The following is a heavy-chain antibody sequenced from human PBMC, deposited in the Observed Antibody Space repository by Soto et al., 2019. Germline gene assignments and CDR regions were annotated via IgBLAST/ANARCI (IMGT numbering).Heavy chain of an antibody. CDR1: GYTLTELS. D-gene: IGHD3-3*01. J-gene: IGHJ4*02. Sequence: ASVKVSCKVSGYTLTELSMHWGRQAPGKGLEWMGGFDPEDGETIYAQKFQGRVTMTEDTSTDTAYMELSSLRSEDTAVYYCATDPRRITIFGVVIWGQGTLVTVSS. CDR2: FDPEDGET. CDR3: ATDPRRITIFGVVI. V-gene: IGHV1-24*01.